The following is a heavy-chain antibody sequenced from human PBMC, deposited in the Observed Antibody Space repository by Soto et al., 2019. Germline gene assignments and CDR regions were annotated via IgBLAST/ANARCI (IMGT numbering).Heavy chain of an antibody. CDR1: GGSISSSSYY. V-gene: IGHV4-39*01. J-gene: IGHJ5*02. D-gene: IGHD3-3*02. CDR3: ASPKIAFYNWFDP. Sequence: SETLSLTCTVSGGSISSSSYYWGWIRQPPGKGLEWIGSIYYSGSTYFNPSLKSRVTISVDTSKNQFSLKLSSVTAADTAVYYCASPKIAFYNWFDPWGQGTLVTVSS. CDR2: IYYSGST.